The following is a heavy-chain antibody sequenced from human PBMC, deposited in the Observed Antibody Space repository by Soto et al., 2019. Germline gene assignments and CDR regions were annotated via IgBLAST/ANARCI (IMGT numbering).Heavy chain of an antibody. CDR2: IFYSGST. J-gene: IGHJ5*01. D-gene: IGHD3-16*01. CDR1: GGSISSYY. Sequence: QVQLQESGPGLVKPSETLSLTCTVSGGSISSYYWSWIRQPPGKGLEWIGFIFYSGSTSYNPSLKKRVPISMGTAEDQFSLKLNSVNAADHGVYFCGSMIRDPVLSFDSWGQGTLVAVSS. CDR3: GSMIRDPVLSFDS. V-gene: IGHV4-59*12.